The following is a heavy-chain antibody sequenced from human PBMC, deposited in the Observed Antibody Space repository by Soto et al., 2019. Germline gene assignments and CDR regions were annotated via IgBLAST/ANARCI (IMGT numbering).Heavy chain of an antibody. J-gene: IGHJ6*02. CDR3: ARDVSSGYSKDSYYYYGMDV. Sequence: LRLSCPASGFTFSSYSMNWVRQAPGKGLEWVSYISSSSSTIYYADSVKGRFTISRDNAKNSLYLQMNSLRDEDTAVYYCARDVSSGYSKDSYYYYGMDVWGQGTPVTVSS. D-gene: IGHD3-22*01. V-gene: IGHV3-48*02. CDR1: GFTFSSYS. CDR2: ISSSSSTI.